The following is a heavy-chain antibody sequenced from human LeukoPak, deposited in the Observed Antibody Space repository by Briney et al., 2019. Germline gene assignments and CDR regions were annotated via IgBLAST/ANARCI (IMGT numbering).Heavy chain of an antibody. Sequence: WGTLSLTCSVSGCSISSSNYYWSWIRPPPGKGLEWIGYMYYSGTTNYNPSLKSRATMSVDTSKNQFSLKLSSVTAADTAVYYCARDWGGIWGQGTMVTVSS. V-gene: IGHV4-61*01. CDR2: MYYSGTT. CDR1: GCSISSSNYY. D-gene: IGHD7-27*01. CDR3: ARDWGGI. J-gene: IGHJ3*02.